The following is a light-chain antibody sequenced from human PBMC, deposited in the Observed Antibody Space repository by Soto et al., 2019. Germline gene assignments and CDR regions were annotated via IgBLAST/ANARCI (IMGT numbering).Light chain of an antibody. V-gene: IGKV1-5*01. Sequence: DIQMTQSPSTLSASVGDRVTITCRASQSISSWLAWYPQKPGKAPKLLIYDASSLESGVPSRFSGSGSGTEFALNISSLQPDDFTTYSCQQYNSYTWTFGQGTKVEIK. CDR2: DAS. CDR3: QQYNSYTWT. J-gene: IGKJ1*01. CDR1: QSISSW.